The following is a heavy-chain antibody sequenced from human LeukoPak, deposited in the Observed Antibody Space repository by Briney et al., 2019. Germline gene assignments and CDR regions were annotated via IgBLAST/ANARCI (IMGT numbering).Heavy chain of an antibody. V-gene: IGHV3-48*04. D-gene: IGHD3-16*01. J-gene: IGHJ4*02. Sequence: GGSLRLSCAASGFTFSSYSMNWVRQAPGKGLEWVSYISSSSSTIYYADSVKGRFTISRDNTETSLYLQMNSLRAEDTAVYYCARGDPLLGGIFDYWGQGTLVTVSS. CDR3: ARGDPLLGGIFDY. CDR1: GFTFSSYS. CDR2: ISSSSSTI.